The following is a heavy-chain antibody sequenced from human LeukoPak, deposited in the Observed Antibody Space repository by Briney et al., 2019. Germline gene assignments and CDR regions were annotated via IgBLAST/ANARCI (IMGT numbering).Heavy chain of an antibody. Sequence: GGPLRLSCAASGFTFDDYTMHWVRQAPGKGLEWVSLISWDGGSTYYADSVKGRFTISRDNSKNSLYLQMSSLRTEDTALYYCAKAHLIAAAGYFDYWGQGTLVTVSS. CDR2: ISWDGGST. CDR1: GFTFDDYT. CDR3: AKAHLIAAAGYFDY. V-gene: IGHV3-43*01. D-gene: IGHD6-13*01. J-gene: IGHJ4*02.